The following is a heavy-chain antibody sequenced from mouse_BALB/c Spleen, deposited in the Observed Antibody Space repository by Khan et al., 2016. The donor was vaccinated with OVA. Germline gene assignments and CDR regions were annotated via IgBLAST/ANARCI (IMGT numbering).Heavy chain of an antibody. J-gene: IGHJ3*01. V-gene: IGHV2-2*01. CDR2: IRSAGKT. CDR1: GFSLTTYG. Sequence: QVQLKQSGPGLVRPSQTLSITCTVSGFSLTTYGVHWVRQSPGKGLEWLGVIRSAGKTDYNAAFISRLSITKDNSKSQVFFKMNSLQADDTDMYYCARNSYLYDFSYLGQLTLVTVSA. CDR3: ARNSYLYDFSY. D-gene: IGHD2-14*01.